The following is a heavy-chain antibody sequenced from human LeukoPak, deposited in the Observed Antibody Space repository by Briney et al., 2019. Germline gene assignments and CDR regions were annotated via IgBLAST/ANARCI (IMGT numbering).Heavy chain of an antibody. D-gene: IGHD2-15*01. J-gene: IGHJ4*02. CDR2: IFYSGST. Sequence: SETLSLTCTVSGGSISSGDHFWRWIRQHPGKGLEWIGYIFYSGSTYYNPSLKSRVTISVDTSKNQFSLKLTSVTAADTAVYYCTRDVPRSAGYPDNWGQGTLVTVSS. CDR1: GGSISSGDHF. V-gene: IGHV4-31*03. CDR3: TRDVPRSAGYPDN.